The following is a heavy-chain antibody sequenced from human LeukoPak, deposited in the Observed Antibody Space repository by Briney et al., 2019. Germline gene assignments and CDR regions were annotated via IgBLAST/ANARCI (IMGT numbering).Heavy chain of an antibody. Sequence: SETLSLTCTVSGGSISDSYCTWFRQPPGKGLEWIGYIYNTGRTDYNPSLKSRVTISVDTSKNQFSLKLSSVTPADTAVYYCARGGSGYDSFYYYGMDVWGQGTTVTVSS. J-gene: IGHJ6*02. D-gene: IGHD5-12*01. CDR3: ARGGSGYDSFYYYGMDV. V-gene: IGHV4-59*13. CDR2: IYNTGRT. CDR1: GGSISDSY.